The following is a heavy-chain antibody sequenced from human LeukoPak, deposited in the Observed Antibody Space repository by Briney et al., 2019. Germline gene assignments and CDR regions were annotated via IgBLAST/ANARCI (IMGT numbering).Heavy chain of an antibody. V-gene: IGHV4-61*02. CDR1: GGSISSGSYY. D-gene: IGHD2-2*01. CDR3: ASMPYPWGWFDP. Sequence: PSETLSHTCTVSGGSISSGSYYWSWIRQPAGKGLEWIGRIYTSGSTNYNPSLKSRVTISVDTSKNQFSLKLSSVTAADTAVYYCASMPYPWGWFDPWGQGTLVTVSS. CDR2: IYTSGST. J-gene: IGHJ5*02.